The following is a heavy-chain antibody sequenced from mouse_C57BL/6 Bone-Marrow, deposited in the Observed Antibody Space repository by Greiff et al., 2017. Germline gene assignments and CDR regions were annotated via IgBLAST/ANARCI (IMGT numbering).Heavy chain of an antibody. CDR2: IDPSDSYT. J-gene: IGHJ3*01. Sequence: VQLQQPGAELVMPGASVKLSCKASGYTFTSYWMHWVKQRPGPGLEWIGEIDPSDSYTNYNQKFKGKSTLTVDKSSSTAYMQLSSLTSEDSAVYYCAREGGGSSLFAYWGQGTLVTVSA. D-gene: IGHD1-1*01. CDR3: AREGGGSSLFAY. CDR1: GYTFTSYW. V-gene: IGHV1-69*01.